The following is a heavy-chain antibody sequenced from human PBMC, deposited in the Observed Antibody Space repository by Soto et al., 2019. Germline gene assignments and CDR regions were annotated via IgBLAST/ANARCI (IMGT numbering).Heavy chain of an antibody. CDR3: ARGNR. CDR2: IIPILGIA. V-gene: IGHV1-69*02. CDR1: GGTFSSYT. Sequence: QVQLVQSGAEVKKPGSSVKVSCKASGGTFSSYTISWVRQAPGQGLEWMGRIIPILGIANYAQKFQGRVTITAGKYKSTAYMELSSLRSEAKDVYYCARGNRWGQGTLVTVSS. J-gene: IGHJ4*02.